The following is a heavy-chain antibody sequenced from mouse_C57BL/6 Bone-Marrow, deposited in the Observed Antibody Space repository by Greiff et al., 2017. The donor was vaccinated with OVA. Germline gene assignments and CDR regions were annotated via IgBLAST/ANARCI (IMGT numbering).Heavy chain of an antibody. Sequence: VKLVESGPGLVAPSQSLSITCTVSGFSLTSYGVDWVRQSPGKGLEWLGVIWGVGSTNYNSALKSRLSISKDNSKSQVFLKMNSLQTDDTAMYYCATFITTVGGFAYWGQGTLVTVSA. CDR1: GFSLTSYG. D-gene: IGHD1-1*01. CDR2: IWGVGST. CDR3: ATFITTVGGFAY. J-gene: IGHJ3*01. V-gene: IGHV2-6*01.